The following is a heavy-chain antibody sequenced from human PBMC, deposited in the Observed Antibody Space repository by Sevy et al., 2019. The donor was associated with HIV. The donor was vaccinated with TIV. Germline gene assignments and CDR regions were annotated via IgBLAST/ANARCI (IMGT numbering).Heavy chain of an antibody. CDR2: IYYSGST. V-gene: IGHV4-31*03. J-gene: IGHJ4*02. CDR1: GDSISSGGYY. CDR3: VRDNSGYDYFDY. Sequence: SETLSLTCSVSGDSISSGGYYWGWIRQYPGGGLEWIGYIYYSGSTYYKPSLRSRLTISVDTSKNQFSLELTSVTAADTAVYFCVRDNSGYDYFDYWGQGTLVTVSS. D-gene: IGHD5-12*01.